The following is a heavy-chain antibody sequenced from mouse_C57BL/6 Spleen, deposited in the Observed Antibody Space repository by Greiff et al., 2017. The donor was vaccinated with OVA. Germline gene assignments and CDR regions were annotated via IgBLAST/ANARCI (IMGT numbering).Heavy chain of an antibody. Sequence: QVQLQPPGPELVKPGASVKLSCKASGYTFTSSWMHWVKPRPGQGLAWIGYLNPSNGGPTYNEKYKSKATMSVDKTSSKANMQLSSRTSKDAAVYYCAREFITTVVADNYWGQGTTLTVAA. CDR1: GYTFTSSW. D-gene: IGHD1-1*01. V-gene: IGHV1-53*01. J-gene: IGHJ2*01. CDR2: LNPSNGGP. CDR3: AREFITTVVADNY.